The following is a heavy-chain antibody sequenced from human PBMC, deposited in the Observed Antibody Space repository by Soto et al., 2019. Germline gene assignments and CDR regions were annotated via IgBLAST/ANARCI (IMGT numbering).Heavy chain of an antibody. D-gene: IGHD1-26*01. CDR1: GGSIRNGDYY. J-gene: IGHJ4*02. V-gene: IGHV4-30-4*01. CDR2: VYYSGTT. CDR3: VTVNLVGAAYYFDY. Sequence: SETLSLTCTVSGGSIRNGDYYWGWIRQPPGKGLEWIGYVYYSGTTYSHPSLNSRVSISVDTSENQFSLRLTSVTAADTAVYYCVTVNLVGAAYYFDYWGPGTLVTVS.